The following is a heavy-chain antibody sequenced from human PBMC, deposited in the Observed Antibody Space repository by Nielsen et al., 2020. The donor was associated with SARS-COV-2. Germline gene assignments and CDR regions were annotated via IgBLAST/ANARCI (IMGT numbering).Heavy chain of an antibody. Sequence: VRQALGQGLEWVGRIKSEIHGGTMDDAVPVKGRFSISRDDSKNTLFLQMNSLKTEDTGVYYCTALDYADYIAVYWGQGTLVTVSS. CDR2: IKSEIHGGTM. CDR3: TALDYADYIAVY. D-gene: IGHD4-17*01. V-gene: IGHV3-15*01. J-gene: IGHJ4*02.